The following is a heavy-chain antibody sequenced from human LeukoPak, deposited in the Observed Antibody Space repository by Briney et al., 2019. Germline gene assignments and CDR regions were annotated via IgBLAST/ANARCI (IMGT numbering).Heavy chain of an antibody. CDR3: ASRSTYTYGRTGYFDY. CDR1: GFTFNNYN. J-gene: IGHJ4*02. V-gene: IGHV3-21*04. Sequence: KSGGSLRLSCATSGFTFNNYNMNWVRQAPGRALEWVSSITSSGTYIFYADSVKGRFTISRDNAKNSLYLQMNSLRAEDTAVYYCASRSTYTYGRTGYFDYWGQGALVTVSS. D-gene: IGHD5-18*01. CDR2: ITSSGTYI.